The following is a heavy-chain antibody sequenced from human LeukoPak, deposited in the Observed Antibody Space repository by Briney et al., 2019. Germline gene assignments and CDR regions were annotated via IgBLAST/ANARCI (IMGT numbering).Heavy chain of an antibody. V-gene: IGHV3-30*04. CDR2: ISNDGSNK. J-gene: IGHJ6*02. Sequence: GGSLRLSCAASGFTFSSYAMHWVRQAPGKGLEWVAVISNDGSNKYYADSVKGRFTISRDNSKNTLYLQMNSLRAEDTAVYYCARVLDYYYGMDVWGQGTTVTVSS. CDR3: ARVLDYYYGMDV. CDR1: GFTFSSYA.